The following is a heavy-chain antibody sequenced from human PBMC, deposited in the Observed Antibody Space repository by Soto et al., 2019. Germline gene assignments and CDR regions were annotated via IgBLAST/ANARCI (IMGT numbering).Heavy chain of an antibody. CDR1: GYTFTSYG. CDR3: AWRWRCSGGSCYSLYYGMDV. V-gene: IGHV1-18*01. CDR2: ISAYNGNT. Sequence: RASVKVSCKASGYTFTSYGISWVRQAPGQGLEWMGWISAYNGNTNYAQKLQGRVTMTTDTSTSTAYMELRSLRSDDTAVYYCAWRWRCSGGSCYSLYYGMDVWGQGTTVTVSS. D-gene: IGHD2-15*01. J-gene: IGHJ6*02.